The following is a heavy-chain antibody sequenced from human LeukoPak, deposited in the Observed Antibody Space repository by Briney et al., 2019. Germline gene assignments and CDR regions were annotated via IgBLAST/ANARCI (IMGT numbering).Heavy chain of an antibody. D-gene: IGHD2-2*01. CDR1: GYTFTSYY. CDR3: ARGSAIVVVPAADAFDI. Sequence: GASVKVSCKASGYTFTSYYMHWVRQAPGQGLEWMGWINPNSGGTNYAQKFQGRVTMTRDTSTSTAYMELRSLRSDDTAVYYCARGSAIVVVPAADAFDIWGQGTMVTVSS. V-gene: IGHV1-2*02. CDR2: INPNSGGT. J-gene: IGHJ3*02.